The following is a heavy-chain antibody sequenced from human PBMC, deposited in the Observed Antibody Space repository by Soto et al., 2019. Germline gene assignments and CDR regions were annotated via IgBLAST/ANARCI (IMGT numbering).Heavy chain of an antibody. J-gene: IGHJ4*02. D-gene: IGHD3-10*01. Sequence: GGSLRLSCAASGFTFSSYAMSWVRQAPGKGLEWVSAISGSGGSTYYADSVKGRFTISRDNSKNTLYLQMNSLRAEDTAVYYCAKDLPDITMVRGVIMAHFDYWGQGTLVTVSS. CDR3: AKDLPDITMVRGVIMAHFDY. V-gene: IGHV3-23*01. CDR2: ISGSGGST. CDR1: GFTFSSYA.